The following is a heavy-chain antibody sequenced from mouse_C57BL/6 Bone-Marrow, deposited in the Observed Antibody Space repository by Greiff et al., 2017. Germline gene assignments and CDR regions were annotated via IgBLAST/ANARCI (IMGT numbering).Heavy chain of an antibody. Sequence: EVMLVESGGGLVQPGGSLKLSCAASGFTFSDYYMYWVRQTPEKRLEWVAYLSNGGGSTYYPDTVKGRFTISRDNAKNTLYLQMSRLKSEDTAMYYSARRPHVNYAMDNCGQGTSDSVSS. CDR2: LSNGGGST. J-gene: IGHJ4*01. CDR1: GFTFSDYY. CDR3: ARRPHVNYAMDN. V-gene: IGHV5-12*01.